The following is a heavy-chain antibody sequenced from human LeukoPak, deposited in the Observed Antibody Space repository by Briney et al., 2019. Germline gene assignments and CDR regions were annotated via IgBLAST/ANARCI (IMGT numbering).Heavy chain of an antibody. V-gene: IGHV3-33*06. Sequence: GKSLRLSCAAAGITFNSYGMHLVRQAPGKGLEWVAVIWYDGSNEYYADSVKGRFSISRDNSKNTLYLQMNSLRAEDTAFFFQAKDGIRYYDFDSPPHWGQGTLVTVSS. D-gene: IGHD3-3*01. CDR3: AKDGIRYYDFDSPPH. CDR1: GITFNSYG. CDR2: IWYDGSNE. J-gene: IGHJ4*02.